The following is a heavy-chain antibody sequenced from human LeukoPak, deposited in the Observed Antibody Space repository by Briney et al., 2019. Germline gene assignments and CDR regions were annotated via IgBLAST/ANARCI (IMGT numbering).Heavy chain of an antibody. V-gene: IGHV3-48*03. J-gene: IGHJ4*02. Sequence: GGSLRLSCAASGFTFSSYEMNWVRQAPGEGLEWVSYISESGSSVKYAGSVKGRFTISRDNAKNSLYLQMDSLRAEDTAVYYCTRDHVGATVEFDSWGQGTLVTVST. CDR1: GFTFSSYE. CDR2: ISESGSSV. CDR3: TRDHVGATVEFDS. D-gene: IGHD1-26*01.